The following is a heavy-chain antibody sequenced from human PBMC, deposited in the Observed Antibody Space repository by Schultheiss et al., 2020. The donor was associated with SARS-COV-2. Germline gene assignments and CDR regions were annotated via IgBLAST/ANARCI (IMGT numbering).Heavy chain of an antibody. J-gene: IGHJ5*02. Sequence: SETLSLTCTVSGGSIGTDYWNWIRQPPGKGLEWIGYIYYSGSTNYNPSLKSRVSISLDTSRNRFSLKLSSVTAADTAVYHCARDLYDIGFDPWGQGTLVTVSS. CDR2: IYYSGST. CDR1: GGSIGTDY. CDR3: ARDLYDIGFDP. D-gene: IGHD3-9*01. V-gene: IGHV4-59*01.